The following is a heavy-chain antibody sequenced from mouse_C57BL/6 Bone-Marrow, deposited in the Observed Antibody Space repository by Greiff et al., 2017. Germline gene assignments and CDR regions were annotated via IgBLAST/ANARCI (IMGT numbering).Heavy chain of an antibody. Sequence: VQLQLSGAELARPGASVKLSCKASGYTFTSYGISWVKQRTGKGLEWIGEIYPRSGNAYYNEKFKGKATLNAAKSSSTAYMELRSLTSEDSAFYFCARRGAYYSNYYAMDYWGQGTSVTVSS. CDR2: IYPRSGNA. D-gene: IGHD2-5*01. V-gene: IGHV1-81*01. CDR3: ARRGAYYSNYYAMDY. J-gene: IGHJ4*01. CDR1: GYTFTSYG.